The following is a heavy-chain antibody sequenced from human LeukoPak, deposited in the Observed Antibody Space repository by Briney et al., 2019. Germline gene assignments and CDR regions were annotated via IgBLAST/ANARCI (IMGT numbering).Heavy chain of an antibody. J-gene: IGHJ3*02. CDR1: GGSISTYY. D-gene: IGHD5-18*01. V-gene: IGHV4-59*01. CDR2: IYYSGST. CDR3: ARRRDKRGYKDIFVS. Sequence: SSTLSPTCTVSGGSISTYYWCWIRQPPGQGLERIGNIYYSGSTNYNPSLKSRVTITVDTSKNQFSLKLNSVTAADTAMYYCARRRDKRGYKDIFVSRGQGTMVSVCS.